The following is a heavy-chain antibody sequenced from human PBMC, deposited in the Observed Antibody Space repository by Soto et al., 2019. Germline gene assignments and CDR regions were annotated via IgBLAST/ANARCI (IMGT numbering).Heavy chain of an antibody. CDR3: VLWVRGVINY. CDR2: SKNRGQGFAT. J-gene: IGHJ4*02. Sequence: EVHLVESGGGLVQPGGSLRLSCATSGFTFNDHYLDWVRQAAGKGLEWVGRSKNRGQGFATGYAASVQGRFTVSRDDSKSSLYLHMNSLKTEDTAVYYCVLWVRGVINYWGQGTLVTVSS. V-gene: IGHV3-72*01. CDR1: GFTFNDHY. D-gene: IGHD3-10*01.